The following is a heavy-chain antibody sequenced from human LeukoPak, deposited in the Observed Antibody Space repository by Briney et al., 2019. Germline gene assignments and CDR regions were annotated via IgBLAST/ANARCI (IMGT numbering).Heavy chain of an antibody. CDR3: ARALDSSGFLY. Sequence: SETLSLTCAVYGGSLCGYYWSWIRPPPGKGVEWIGEINHSGSTNYNPSLKSRVTMSVDTSKNQFSLKLSSVTAADTAVYYCARALDSSGFLYWGQGTLVTVSS. D-gene: IGHD3-22*01. CDR1: GGSLCGYY. CDR2: INHSGST. J-gene: IGHJ4*02. V-gene: IGHV4-34*01.